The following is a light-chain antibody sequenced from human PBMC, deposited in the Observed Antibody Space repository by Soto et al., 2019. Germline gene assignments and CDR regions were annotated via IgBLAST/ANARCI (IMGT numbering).Light chain of an antibody. CDR2: QDS. V-gene: IGLV3-1*01. J-gene: IGLJ1*01. CDR3: QAWDSSLYV. Sequence: SYELTQPPSVSVSPGQTASITCSGDKLGDKYACWYQQKPGQSPVLVIYQDSKRPSGIPERFSGSNSGNTATLTISGTRAMDEADYYCQAWDSSLYVFGTGTKVTVL. CDR1: KLGDKY.